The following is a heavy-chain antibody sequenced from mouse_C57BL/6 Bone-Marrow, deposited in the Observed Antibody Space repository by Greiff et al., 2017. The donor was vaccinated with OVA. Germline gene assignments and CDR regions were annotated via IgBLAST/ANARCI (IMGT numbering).Heavy chain of an antibody. V-gene: IGHV1-64*01. D-gene: IGHD4-1*01. CDR3: ASHSGTGDY. Sequence: QVQLQQPGAELVKPGASVKLSCKASGYTFTSYWMHWVKQRPGQGLEWLGMIHPNSGSTNYNEKFKSKATLTVDKSSSTAYMQLCSLTSEDSAVYYCASHSGTGDYWGQGTTLTVSS. CDR2: IHPNSGST. J-gene: IGHJ2*01. CDR1: GYTFTSYW.